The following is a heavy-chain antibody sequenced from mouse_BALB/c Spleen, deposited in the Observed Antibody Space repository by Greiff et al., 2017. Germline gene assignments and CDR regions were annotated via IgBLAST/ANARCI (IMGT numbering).Heavy chain of an antibody. CDR2: IYPGDGDT. D-gene: IGHD4-1*01. CDR1: GYTFTSYW. V-gene: IGHV1-87*01. Sequence: VKLMESGAELARPGASVKLSCKASGYTFTSYWMQWVKQRPGQGLEWIGAIYPGDGDTRYTQKFKGKATLTADKSSSTAYMQLSSLASEDSAVYYCARPLTGTWGFAYWGQGTLVTVSA. J-gene: IGHJ3*01. CDR3: ARPLTGTWGFAY.